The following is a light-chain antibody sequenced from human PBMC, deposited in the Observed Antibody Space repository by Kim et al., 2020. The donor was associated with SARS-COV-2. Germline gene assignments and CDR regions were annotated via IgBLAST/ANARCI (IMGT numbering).Light chain of an antibody. J-gene: IGLJ2*01. CDR3: QVWDTGSDHPI. CDR2: YDT. CDR1: SMGLKR. Sequence: APGETPRIPWGEKSMGLKRVPCSQQKPGQAPVWLINYDTDRPSGIPERFSGSNSGNTATLTISMVEAGDEADYYCQVWDTGSDHPIFGGGTQLTVL. V-gene: IGLV3-21*04.